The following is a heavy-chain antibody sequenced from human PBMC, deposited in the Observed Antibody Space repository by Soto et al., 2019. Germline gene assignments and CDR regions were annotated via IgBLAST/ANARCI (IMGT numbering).Heavy chain of an antibody. J-gene: IGHJ3*02. CDR1: GFTVNSNF. CDR2: IYSGGST. Sequence: HLGGSLRLSCAASGFTVNSNFMSWVRQAPGKGLEWVSVIYSGGSTYYADSVKGRFTISRDDSKNTLYLQMNSLRAEDTAVYYCVTPPGIQLWREYGFDIWGPGTVVTVSS. D-gene: IGHD5-18*01. V-gene: IGHV3-53*01. CDR3: VTPPGIQLWREYGFDI.